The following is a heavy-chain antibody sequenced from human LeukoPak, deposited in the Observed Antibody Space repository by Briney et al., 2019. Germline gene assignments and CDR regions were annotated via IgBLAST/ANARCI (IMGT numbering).Heavy chain of an antibody. V-gene: IGHV3-23*01. Sequence: GGSLRLSCAASGFTFGSCAMSWVRQVPGKGLEWVSGISGNGGSTYYADSVKGRFTISRDNSKNTLYLQMNSLRAEDTAVYYCARDIVVVVAAHFDYWGQGTLDTVSS. D-gene: IGHD2-15*01. CDR2: ISGNGGST. J-gene: IGHJ4*02. CDR3: ARDIVVVVAAHFDY. CDR1: GFTFGSCA.